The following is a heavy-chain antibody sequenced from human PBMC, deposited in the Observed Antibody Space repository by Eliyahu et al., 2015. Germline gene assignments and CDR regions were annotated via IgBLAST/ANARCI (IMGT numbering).Heavy chain of an antibody. CDR2: IYYSGST. Sequence: QVQLQESGPGLVXPSETLSLTCTVSGGSISSYYWRWXRXPPGKGLEWIGYIYYSGSTNYNPSLKSRVTISVDTSKNQFSLKLSSVTAADTAVYYCARDPVPYGMDVWGQGTTVTVSS. V-gene: IGHV4-59*01. J-gene: IGHJ6*02. CDR3: ARDPVPYGMDV. D-gene: IGHD6-6*01. CDR1: GGSISSYY.